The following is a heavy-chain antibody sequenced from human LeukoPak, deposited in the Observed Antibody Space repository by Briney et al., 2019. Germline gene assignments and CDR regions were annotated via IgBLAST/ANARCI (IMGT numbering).Heavy chain of an antibody. V-gene: IGHV4-59*01. Sequence: SETLSLTCTVSGDSIGSYYWSWIRQPPGKGLEWIGYIYYSGNTNYNPSLKSRVTTSVDTSKNLFSLKLSSVTAADTAVYYCARGQASLWFGELFGGIWFDPWGQGTLVTVSS. J-gene: IGHJ5*02. CDR1: GDSIGSYY. D-gene: IGHD3-10*01. CDR3: ARGQASLWFGELFGGIWFDP. CDR2: IYYSGNT.